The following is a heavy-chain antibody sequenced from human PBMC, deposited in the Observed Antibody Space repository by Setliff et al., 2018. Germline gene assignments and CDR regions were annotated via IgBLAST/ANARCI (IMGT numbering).Heavy chain of an antibody. CDR3: AKTGTVAGIINLRFEFDY. V-gene: IGHV4-34*12. CDR2: IIHSGST. J-gene: IGHJ4*02. CDR1: GGSFSGYY. Sequence: SETLSLTCAVYGGSFSGYYWSWIRQPPGKRLEWIGEIIHSGSTNYNPSLKSRVTISMDTSKNQFSLKVSSVTAADTAVYYCAKTGTVAGIINLRFEFDYWGQGTLVTVSS. D-gene: IGHD6-19*01.